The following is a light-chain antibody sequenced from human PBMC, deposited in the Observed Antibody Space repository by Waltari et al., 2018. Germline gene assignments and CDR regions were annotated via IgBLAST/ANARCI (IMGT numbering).Light chain of an antibody. V-gene: IGKV3-15*01. CDR3: QQYNNWPPYT. J-gene: IGKJ2*01. CDR2: GAS. CDR1: QRVSSN. Sequence: EIVMTQSPATLSVSQGERATLSCRASQRVSSNLAWYQQKPGQATSLLSYGASTRATGIPARFSGSGSGTEFTLTISSLQSEDFAVYYCQQYNNWPPYTFGQGTKLEIK.